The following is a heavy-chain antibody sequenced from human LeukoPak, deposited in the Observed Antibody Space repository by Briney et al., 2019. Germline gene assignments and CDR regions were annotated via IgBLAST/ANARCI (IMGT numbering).Heavy chain of an antibody. CDR3: ARYSTVVTPGYFDY. Sequence: SETLSLTCTVSGDSISNYYWSWIRQPPGKGLEWIGYINYSGATNYNPSLKSRVTISEDTSKNQFSLKLNSVTAADTAVYYCARYSTVVTPGYFDYWGQGTLVTVSS. CDR2: INYSGAT. J-gene: IGHJ4*02. CDR1: GDSISNYY. V-gene: IGHV4-59*01. D-gene: IGHD4-23*01.